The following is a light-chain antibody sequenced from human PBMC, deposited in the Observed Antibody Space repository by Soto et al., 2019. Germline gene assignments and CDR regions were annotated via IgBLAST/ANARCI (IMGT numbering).Light chain of an antibody. J-gene: IGKJ1*01. Sequence: EIVMTQSTATLSVSPGERATLSCRASQSVSSNLAWYQQKPGQAPRLLIYGASTRATGIPARFSGSGSGTEFTLTISSLQSEDFAVYYCQQYNNWPWGFGQGTKVEIK. CDR2: GAS. CDR3: QQYNNWPWG. V-gene: IGKV3-15*01. CDR1: QSVSSN.